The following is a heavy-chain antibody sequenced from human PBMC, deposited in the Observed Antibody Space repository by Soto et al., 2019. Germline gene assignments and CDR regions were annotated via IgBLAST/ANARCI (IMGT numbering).Heavy chain of an antibody. V-gene: IGHV4-30-2*01. CDR3: AREMTIFGVAPGGGVDV. CDR2: IYQTGRT. J-gene: IGHJ6*02. CDR1: GGSISTSDYY. Sequence: QLQLQESGSGLVQPSQTLSLTCTASGGSISTSDYYWTWMRQPPGGGLEWIGSIYQTGRTYVIPSLKSRVTMSLDKSKNQFSLNLTSVTAADTALYYCAREMTIFGVAPGGGVDVWGQGTTVTVSS. D-gene: IGHD3-3*01.